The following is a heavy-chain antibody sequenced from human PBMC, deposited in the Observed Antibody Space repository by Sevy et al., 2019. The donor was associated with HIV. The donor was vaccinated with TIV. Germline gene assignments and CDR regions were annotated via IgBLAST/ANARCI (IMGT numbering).Heavy chain of an antibody. J-gene: IGHJ6*03. CDR2: ISSSSSYI. D-gene: IGHD6-6*01. Sequence: GGSPRLSCAASGFTFSSYSMNWVRQAPGKGLEWVSSISSSSSYIYYADSVKGRFTISRDNAKNSLYLQMNSLRAEDTAVYYCARDAQTESIAAHTGAYYYYYYMDVWGKGTTVTVSS. CDR3: ARDAQTESIAAHTGAYYYYYYMDV. V-gene: IGHV3-21*01. CDR1: GFTFSSYS.